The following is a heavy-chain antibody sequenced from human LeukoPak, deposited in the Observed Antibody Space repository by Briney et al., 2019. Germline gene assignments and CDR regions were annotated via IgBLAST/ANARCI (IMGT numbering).Heavy chain of an antibody. D-gene: IGHD3-10*01. Sequence: PGGSLRLSCAASGFIFSDYYMSWIRQAPGKGLEWVSYISSSGSSMFYADSVKGRFTISRDNAKNSLYLQMNSLRAEDTAVYYCARPHYYDSGVLVAWGQGTLVTVSS. CDR1: GFIFSDYY. J-gene: IGHJ4*02. CDR2: ISSSGSSM. CDR3: ARPHYYDSGVLVA. V-gene: IGHV3-11*04.